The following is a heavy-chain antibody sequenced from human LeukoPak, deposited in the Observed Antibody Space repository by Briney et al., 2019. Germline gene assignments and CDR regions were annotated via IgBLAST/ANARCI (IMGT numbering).Heavy chain of an antibody. CDR3: ARTASLEVRGVIIGWYFDL. J-gene: IGHJ2*01. CDR2: INPNSGGT. Sequence: GASVKVSCKASGYTFTGYYMHWVRQAPGQGLKWMGWINPNSGGTNYAQKFQGWVTMTRDTSISTAYMELSRLRSDDTAVYYCARTASLEVRGVIIGWYFDLWGRGTLVTVSS. V-gene: IGHV1-2*04. D-gene: IGHD3-10*01. CDR1: GYTFTGYY.